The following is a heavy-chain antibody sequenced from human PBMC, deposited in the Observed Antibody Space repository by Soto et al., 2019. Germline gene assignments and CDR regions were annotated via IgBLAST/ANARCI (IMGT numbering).Heavy chain of an antibody. CDR3: ARGVGAGYDY. CDR2: MNPNSGMA. CDR1: GYTFTSLD. D-gene: IGHD1-26*01. Sequence: QVQLVQSGAEVKKPGASVKVSCKASGYTFTSLDINWVRQATGQGLEWMGWMNPNSGMAAYAQKFQGRVTMTRDTSISTAYMELSGLTSEDTAIYYCARGVGAGYDYWGQGTLVTVSS. V-gene: IGHV1-8*01. J-gene: IGHJ4*02.